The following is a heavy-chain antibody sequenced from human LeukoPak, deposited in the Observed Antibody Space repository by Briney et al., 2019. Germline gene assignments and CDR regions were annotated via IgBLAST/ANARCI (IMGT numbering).Heavy chain of an antibody. CDR2: ISGSGGST. D-gene: IGHD6-19*01. CDR1: GFTFSSYA. J-gene: IGHJ4*02. V-gene: IGHV3-23*01. CDR3: AREGGIAVAGTGGDY. Sequence: GGSLRLSCAASGFTFSSYAMSWVRQAPGKGLEWVSAISGSGGSTYYAGSVKGRFTISRDNSKNTLYLQMNSLRAEDTAVYYCAREGGIAVAGTGGDYWGQGTLVTVSS.